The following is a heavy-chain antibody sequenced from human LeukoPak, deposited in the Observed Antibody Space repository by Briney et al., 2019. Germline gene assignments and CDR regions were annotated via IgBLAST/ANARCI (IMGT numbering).Heavy chain of an antibody. CDR1: GFTFSSYS. V-gene: IGHV3-21*01. D-gene: IGHD3-22*01. Sequence: GGSLRLSCAASGFTFSSYSMNWVRQAPGKGLEWVSSISSSSSYIYYADSVKGRFTISRDNAKNSLYLQMNSLRVEDTAVYYCARGTYYYDSSGPLDYWGQGTLVTVSS. J-gene: IGHJ4*02. CDR2: ISSSSSYI. CDR3: ARGTYYYDSSGPLDY.